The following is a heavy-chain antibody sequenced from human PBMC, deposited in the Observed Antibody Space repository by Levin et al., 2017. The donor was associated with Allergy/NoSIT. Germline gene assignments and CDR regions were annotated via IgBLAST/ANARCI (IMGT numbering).Heavy chain of an antibody. CDR3: ARDGGYNPFDY. Sequence: GESLKISCAASGFTFSSYEMNWVRQAPGKGLEWVSYISRNSRTMYYADSVKGRFTISRDNAKNSLYLQMYSLRAEDTAVYYCARDGGYNPFDYWGQGTLVTVSS. J-gene: IGHJ4*02. D-gene: IGHD5-24*01. V-gene: IGHV3-48*03. CDR1: GFTFSSYE. CDR2: ISRNSRTM.